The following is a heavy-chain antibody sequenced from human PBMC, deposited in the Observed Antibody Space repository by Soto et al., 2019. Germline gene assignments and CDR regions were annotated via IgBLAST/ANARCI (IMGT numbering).Heavy chain of an antibody. J-gene: IGHJ6*02. CDR2: INHSGST. Sequence: PSDTLSLTCAVYGGSFSGYYWSWIRQPPGKGLEWIGEINHSGSTNYNPSLKSRVTISVDTSKNQFSLKLSSVTAADTAVYYCARGRGIVARMSGHYYYYGMDVWGQGTTVTVSS. D-gene: IGHD5-12*01. V-gene: IGHV4-34*01. CDR3: ARGRGIVARMSGHYYYYGMDV. CDR1: GGSFSGYY.